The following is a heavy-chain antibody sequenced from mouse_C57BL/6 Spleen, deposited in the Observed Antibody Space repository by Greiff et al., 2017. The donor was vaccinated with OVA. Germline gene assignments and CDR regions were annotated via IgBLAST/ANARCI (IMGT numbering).Heavy chain of an antibody. CDR2: IHPNSGST. J-gene: IGHJ2*01. CDR3: ARSGTRYFDY. D-gene: IGHD4-1*01. Sequence: QVQLQQPGAELVKPGASVKLSCKASGYTFTSYWMHWVKQRPGQGLEWIGLIHPNSGSTNYNEKFKSKATLTVDKSSSTAYMQLSSLTSEDSAVYYCARSGTRYFDYWGQGTTLTVSS. V-gene: IGHV1-64*01. CDR1: GYTFTSYW.